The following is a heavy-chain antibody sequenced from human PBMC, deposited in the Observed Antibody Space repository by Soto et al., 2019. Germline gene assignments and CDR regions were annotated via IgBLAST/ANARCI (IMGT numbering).Heavy chain of an antibody. J-gene: IGHJ5*02. CDR1: GFTFSSYA. Sequence: HPGGSLRLSCAASGFTFSSYAMSWVRQAPGKGLEWVSAISGSGGSTYYADSVKGRFTISRDNSKNTLYLQMNSLRAEDTAVYYCATAPKNKPSNWFDPWGQGTLVTVSS. V-gene: IGHV3-23*01. CDR2: ISGSGGST. CDR3: ATAPKNKPSNWFDP.